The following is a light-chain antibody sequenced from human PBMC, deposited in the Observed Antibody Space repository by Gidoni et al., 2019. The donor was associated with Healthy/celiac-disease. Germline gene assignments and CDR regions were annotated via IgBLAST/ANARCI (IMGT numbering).Light chain of an antibody. CDR2: DNN. Sequence: QSVLTQPPSVSAAPGQKVTISCSGSSSNIGNNYVSWYQQLPGTAPKLLIYDNNKRPSGIPDRFSGSKSGTSATLGITGLQTGDEADYYCGTWDSSLVEAVFGGGTQLTVL. CDR1: SSNIGNNY. CDR3: GTWDSSLVEAV. J-gene: IGLJ7*01. V-gene: IGLV1-51*01.